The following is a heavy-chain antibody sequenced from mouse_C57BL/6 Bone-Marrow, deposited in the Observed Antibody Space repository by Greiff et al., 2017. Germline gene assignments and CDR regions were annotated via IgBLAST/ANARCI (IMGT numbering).Heavy chain of an antibody. CDR2: INPSSGYT. J-gene: IGHJ2*01. D-gene: IGHD1-1*01. Sequence: QVQLQQSGAELARPGASVKMSCKASGYTFTSYTMHWVKQRPGQGLEWIGYINPSSGYTKYNQKFKDKATLTADKSSSTAYMQLSSLTAEDSAVYYCARWYYGSSIDYWGKGTTLTVSS. CDR1: GYTFTSYT. CDR3: ARWYYGSSIDY. V-gene: IGHV1-4*01.